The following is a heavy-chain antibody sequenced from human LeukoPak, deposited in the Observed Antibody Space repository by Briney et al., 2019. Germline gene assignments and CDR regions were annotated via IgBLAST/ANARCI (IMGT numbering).Heavy chain of an antibody. Sequence: ASVKVSCKASGYTFTGYYMHWVRQAPGQGLEWMGWINPNSGGTNYAQKFQGRVTMTRDTSTSTAYMELRSLRSDDTAVYYCARDGGIAAADRPCDYWGQGTLVTVSS. D-gene: IGHD6-13*01. J-gene: IGHJ4*02. CDR1: GYTFTGYY. CDR2: INPNSGGT. V-gene: IGHV1-2*02. CDR3: ARDGGIAAADRPCDY.